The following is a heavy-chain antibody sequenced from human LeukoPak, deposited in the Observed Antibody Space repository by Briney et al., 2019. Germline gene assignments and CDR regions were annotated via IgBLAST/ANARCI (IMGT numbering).Heavy chain of an antibody. D-gene: IGHD3-9*01. CDR3: ARGDDILTGYSRDAFDI. Sequence: GGSLRLSCAASGFTFSSYAMHWVRQAPGKGLEGVAVISYDGSNKYYADSVKGRFTISRDNAKNSLYLQMNSLRAEDTAVYYCARGDDILTGYSRDAFDIWGQGTMVTVSS. V-gene: IGHV3-30-3*01. J-gene: IGHJ3*02. CDR2: ISYDGSNK. CDR1: GFTFSSYA.